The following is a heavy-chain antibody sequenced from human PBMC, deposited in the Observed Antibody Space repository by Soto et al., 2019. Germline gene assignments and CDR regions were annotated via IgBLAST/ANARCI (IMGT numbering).Heavy chain of an antibody. CDR1: CGSFSGYY. J-gene: IGHJ4*02. CDR3: ARGPYDSSGYFPPDFDY. D-gene: IGHD3-22*01. Sequence: SETLSVTCAVYCGSFSGYYWSWIRQPPGKGLEWIGEINHSGSTNYNPSLKSRVTISVDTSKNQFSLKLSSVTAADTAVYYCARGPYDSSGYFPPDFDYWGQGTLVTVSS. CDR2: INHSGST. V-gene: IGHV4-34*01.